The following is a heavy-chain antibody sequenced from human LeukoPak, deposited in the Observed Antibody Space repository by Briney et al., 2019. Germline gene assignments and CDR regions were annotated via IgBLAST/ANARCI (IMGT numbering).Heavy chain of an antibody. Sequence: PSETLSLTCAVYGGSFSGYYWSWIRQPPGKGLEWIGEINHSGSTNYNPSLKSRVTISVDTSKNQFSLKLSSVTAADTAVYYCARRPQYSSSSRRAFDIWGQGTMVTVSS. CDR3: ARRPQYSSSSRRAFDI. V-gene: IGHV4-34*01. CDR1: GGSFSGYY. D-gene: IGHD6-6*01. CDR2: INHSGST. J-gene: IGHJ3*02.